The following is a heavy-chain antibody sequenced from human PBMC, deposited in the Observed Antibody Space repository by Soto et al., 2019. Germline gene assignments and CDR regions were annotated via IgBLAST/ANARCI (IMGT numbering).Heavy chain of an antibody. CDR2: IWYDGSNK. D-gene: IGHD2-21*01. Sequence: GGSLRLSCAASGFTFSSYGMHWVRQAPGKGLEWVAVIWYDGSNKYYADSVKGRFTISRDNSKNTLFLQMNSLRAEDTAVYYCAREGLAYCGGDCYSRNAFDIWGQGTMVTVSS. V-gene: IGHV3-33*01. CDR1: GFTFSSYG. CDR3: AREGLAYCGGDCYSRNAFDI. J-gene: IGHJ3*02.